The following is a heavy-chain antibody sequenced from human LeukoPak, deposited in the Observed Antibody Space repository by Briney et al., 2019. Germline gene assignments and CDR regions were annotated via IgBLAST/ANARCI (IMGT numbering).Heavy chain of an antibody. J-gene: IGHJ6*03. CDR3: ASWRDEGDSSGQGDYYYYMDV. V-gene: IGHV1-69*06. CDR2: IIPIFGTA. CDR1: GGTFSSYA. Sequence: SVKVSCKASGGTFSSYAISWVRQAPGQGLEWMGGIIPIFGTANYAQKFQGRVTITADKSTSTAYMELSSLRSEDTAVYYCASWRDEGDSSGQGDYYYYMDVWGKGTRSPSP. D-gene: IGHD3-22*01.